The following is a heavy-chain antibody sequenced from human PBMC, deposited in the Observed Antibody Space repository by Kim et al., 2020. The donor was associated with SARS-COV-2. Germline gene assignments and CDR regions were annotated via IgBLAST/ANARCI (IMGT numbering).Heavy chain of an antibody. D-gene: IGHD4-17*01. J-gene: IGHJ4*02. CDR3: AKDFYGDYDGTTIDY. CDR1: GFTFSSYA. Sequence: GGSLRLSCAASGFTFSSYAMSWVRQAPGKGLEWVSVIYSGGSSTYYADSVKGRFTISRDNSKNTLYLQMNSLRAEDTAVYYCAKDFYGDYDGTTIDYWGQGTLVTVSS. CDR2: IYSGGSST. V-gene: IGHV3-23*03.